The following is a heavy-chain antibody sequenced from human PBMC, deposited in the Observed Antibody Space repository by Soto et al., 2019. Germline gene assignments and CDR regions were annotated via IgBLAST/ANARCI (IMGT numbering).Heavy chain of an antibody. J-gene: IGHJ4*02. CDR3: ARDPNGWNYFDF. V-gene: IGHV4-59*01. CDR1: GGTTSSFY. D-gene: IGHD6-19*01. CDR2: VHYTGST. Sequence: QVQLHESGPGLVKPSETLSLSCSVSGGTTSSFYWSWIRQSPGKGLEWIGYVHYTGSTDYNPSFKGRVTISMDTSKIEFSLKMTSATAADTAVYYCARDPNGWNYFDFWGQGILVTVS.